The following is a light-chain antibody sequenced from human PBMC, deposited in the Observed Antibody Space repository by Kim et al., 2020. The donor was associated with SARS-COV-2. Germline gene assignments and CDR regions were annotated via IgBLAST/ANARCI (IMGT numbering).Light chain of an antibody. J-gene: IGKJ2*01. CDR1: QSISSY. Sequence: DIQMNQSPSSLSASLGDRVTITCRASQSISSYLNWYQQKPGKAPKLLIYAASSLQSGVPSRFSGSGSGTDFTLTISSLQPEDFATYYCQQSYSTPMYTFGQGTKLEI. CDR2: AAS. CDR3: QQSYSTPMYT. V-gene: IGKV1-39*01.